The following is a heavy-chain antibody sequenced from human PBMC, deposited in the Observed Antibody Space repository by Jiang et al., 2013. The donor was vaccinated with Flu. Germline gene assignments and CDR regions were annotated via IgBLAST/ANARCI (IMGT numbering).Heavy chain of an antibody. Sequence: QLLESGGVVVQPGGSLRLSCAASGFTFDDYAMHWVRQAPGKGLEWVSIINWDGGTTYYADSVKGRFTISRDNSKNSLYLQMNSLRPEDTALYYCARGSAGSNMEYFQHWGQGTLVTVSS. D-gene: IGHD2-2*01. CDR3: ARGSAGSNMEYFQH. CDR1: GFTFDDYA. V-gene: IGHV3-43D*03. CDR2: INWDGGTT. J-gene: IGHJ1*01.